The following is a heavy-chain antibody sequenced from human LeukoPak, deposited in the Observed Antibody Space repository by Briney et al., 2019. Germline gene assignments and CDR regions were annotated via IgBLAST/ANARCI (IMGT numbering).Heavy chain of an antibody. D-gene: IGHD3-10*01. J-gene: IGHJ4*02. CDR3: ARRNITDYYGSGYPFGS. Sequence: SETLSLTCTVSGGSISSSSYYWGWIRQPPGKGLEWIGSIYYSGSTYYNPSLKSRVTISVDTSKNQFSLKLSSVTAADTAVYYCARRNITDYYGSGYPFGSWGQGTLVTVSS. CDR1: GGSISSSSYY. V-gene: IGHV4-39*01. CDR2: IYYSGST.